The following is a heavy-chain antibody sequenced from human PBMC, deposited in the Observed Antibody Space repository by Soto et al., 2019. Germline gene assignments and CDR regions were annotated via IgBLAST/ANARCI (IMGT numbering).Heavy chain of an antibody. J-gene: IGHJ4*02. Sequence: EVQLVESGGGLVQPGGSLRLSCAASGFTFSAHSMDWVRQAPGKGLEWVGRIKNKANSYTTEYAASVEGTFTISREDSQSSLYLQMNTLKPEDTAVYYCARVSLVGPSGGRYFDYWGQGSQVAVSS. CDR1: GFTFSAHS. V-gene: IGHV3-72*01. CDR3: ARVSLVGPSGGRYFDY. CDR2: IKNKANSYTT. D-gene: IGHD1-26*01.